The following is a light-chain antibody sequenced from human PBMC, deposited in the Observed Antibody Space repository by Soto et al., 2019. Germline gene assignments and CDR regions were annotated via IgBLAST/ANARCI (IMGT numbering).Light chain of an antibody. V-gene: IGKV1-5*03. Sequence: DIQMTQSPSTLSGSVGDRVTITCRASQTISSWLAWYQQKPGKAPKLLIYKASTLKSGVPSRFSGSGSGTEFTLTISSLQPDDFAVYYCQQYNIWPRAFGQGTKVDIK. J-gene: IGKJ1*01. CDR3: QQYNIWPRA. CDR1: QTISSW. CDR2: KAS.